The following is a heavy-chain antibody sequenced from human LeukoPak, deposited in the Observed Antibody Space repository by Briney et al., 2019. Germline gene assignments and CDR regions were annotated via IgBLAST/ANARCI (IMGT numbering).Heavy chain of an antibody. CDR3: ARDGRIRFPVTNWFDP. V-gene: IGHV4-38-2*02. Sequence: SETLSLTCTVSGYSISSGYYWGWLRQPPGKGLEWIASIYHSGNTYYNMSLKSRVTISVDTSKNQFSLKLSSVTAADTAVYYCARDGRIRFPVTNWFDPWGQGTQVIVSS. CDR1: GYSISSGYY. CDR2: IYHSGNT. D-gene: IGHD3-3*01. J-gene: IGHJ5*02.